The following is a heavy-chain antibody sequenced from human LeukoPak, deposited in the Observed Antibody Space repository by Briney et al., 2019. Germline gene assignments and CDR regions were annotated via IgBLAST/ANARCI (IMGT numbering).Heavy chain of an antibody. CDR3: ARGLPSWFFDY. D-gene: IGHD6-13*01. V-gene: IGHV4-34*01. CDR2: INHSGST. J-gene: IGHJ4*02. Sequence: SETLSLTCAVYGGSFSGYYWSWIRQPPGKGLEWIGEINHSGSTNYNPSLKSRVTISVDTSKNQFSLKLSSVTAADTAVYYCARGLPSWFFDYWGQGTLVTVSS. CDR1: GGSFSGYY.